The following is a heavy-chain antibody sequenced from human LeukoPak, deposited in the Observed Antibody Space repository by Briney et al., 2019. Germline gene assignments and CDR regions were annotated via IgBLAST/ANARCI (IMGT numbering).Heavy chain of an antibody. CDR1: GFTFSSYS. CDR2: ISSSSSTI. J-gene: IGHJ3*02. Sequence: GSLRLSCAASGFTFSSYSMNWVRQAPGKGLEWVSYISSSSSTIYYADSVKGRFTISRDNAKNSLYLQMNSLRDEDTAVYYCARERDPGITNAFDIWGQGTMVTVSS. V-gene: IGHV3-48*02. CDR3: ARERDPGITNAFDI. D-gene: IGHD3-16*01.